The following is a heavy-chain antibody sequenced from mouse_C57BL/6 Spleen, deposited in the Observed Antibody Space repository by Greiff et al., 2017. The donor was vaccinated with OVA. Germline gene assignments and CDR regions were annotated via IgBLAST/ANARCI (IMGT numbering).Heavy chain of an antibody. CDR3: AREEVYDGYHPYYAMDY. CDR1: GYAFSSSW. D-gene: IGHD2-3*01. J-gene: IGHJ4*01. V-gene: IGHV1-82*01. Sequence: VQLQQSGPELVKPGASVKISCKASGYAFSSSWMNWVKQRPGKGLEWIGRIYPGDGDTNYNGKFKGKATLTADKSSSTAYMQLSSLTSEDSAVYFCAREEVYDGYHPYYAMDYWGQGTSVTVSS. CDR2: IYPGDGDT.